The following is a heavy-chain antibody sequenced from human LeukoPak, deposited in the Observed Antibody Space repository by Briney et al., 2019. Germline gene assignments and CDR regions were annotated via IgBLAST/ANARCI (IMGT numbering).Heavy chain of an antibody. CDR2: IYSSGTT. D-gene: IGHD5-18*01. CDR3: ARVGSAMGHFDY. J-gene: IGHJ4*02. V-gene: IGHV4-39*07. CDR1: GGSISSNSHY. Sequence: SETLSLTCTVSGGSISSNSHYWGWIRQPPGKGLEWIGSIYSSGTTYYNPSLKSRVTISVDTSKNQFSLKLSSVTAADTAVYYCARVGSAMGHFDYWGQGTLVTVSS.